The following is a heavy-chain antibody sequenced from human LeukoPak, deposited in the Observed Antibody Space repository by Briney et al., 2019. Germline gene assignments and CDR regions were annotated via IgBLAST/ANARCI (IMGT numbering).Heavy chain of an antibody. D-gene: IGHD5-24*01. CDR2: ISSSSSYI. V-gene: IGHV3-21*01. CDR3: ARGEEKATITALDS. J-gene: IGHJ4*02. Sequence: PGGSLRLSCAASGFTFSNYDMHWVRQAPGKGLEWVSAISSSSSYIHYADSIKGRFTISRDNAENSLYLQMNSLRAVDTAVYFCARGEEKATITALDSWGQGTLVTVSS. CDR1: GFTFSNYD.